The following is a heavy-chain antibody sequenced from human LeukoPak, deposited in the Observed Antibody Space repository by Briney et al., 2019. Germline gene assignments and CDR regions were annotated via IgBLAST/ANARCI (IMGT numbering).Heavy chain of an antibody. V-gene: IGHV1-18*01. CDR2: ISDYNGNT. D-gene: IGHD3-22*01. CDR1: GYTFTSYG. J-gene: IGHJ1*01. Sequence: ASVKVSCEASGYTFTSYGISWVRQAPGQGLERMGWISDYNGNTNYAQKMQGRATMTTDTSTSTAYMELRSLRSDGTAVYYCAQMYYYDSSGYYYVQHRGQGTLVTVSS. CDR3: AQMYYYDSSGYYYVQH.